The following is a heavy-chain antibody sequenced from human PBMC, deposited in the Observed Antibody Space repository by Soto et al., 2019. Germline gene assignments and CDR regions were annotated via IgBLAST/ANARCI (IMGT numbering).Heavy chain of an antibody. V-gene: IGHV3-30-3*01. CDR3: ARDSMIVVEVYCDY. CDR2: ISYDGSNK. D-gene: IGHD3-22*01. CDR1: GFTFSSYA. J-gene: IGHJ4*02. Sequence: QVQLVESGGGVVQPGRSLRLSCAASGFTFSSYAMHWVRQAPGKGLEWVAVISYDGSNKYYADSVKGRFTISRDNSKNTLYLQMNSLRAEDTAVYYCARDSMIVVEVYCDYWGQGTLVTVSS.